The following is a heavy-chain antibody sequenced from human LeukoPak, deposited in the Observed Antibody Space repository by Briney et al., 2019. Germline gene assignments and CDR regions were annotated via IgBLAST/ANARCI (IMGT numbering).Heavy chain of an antibody. CDR1: GFTFSSYA. J-gene: IGHJ4*02. V-gene: IGHV3-23*01. Sequence: GGSLRLSCAASGFTFSSYAMSWVRQAPGKGLEWVSAISGSGGSTYYADSVKGRFTISRDNSKNTLYLQMNSLRAEDTAVYYCARKRGDYYDSSGYPYYFDYWGQGTLVTVSS. D-gene: IGHD3-22*01. CDR3: ARKRGDYYDSSGYPYYFDY. CDR2: ISGSGGST.